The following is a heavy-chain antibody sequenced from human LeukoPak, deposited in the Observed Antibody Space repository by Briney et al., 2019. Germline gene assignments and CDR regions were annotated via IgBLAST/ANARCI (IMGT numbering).Heavy chain of an antibody. CDR2: ISAYNGNT. J-gene: IGHJ5*02. V-gene: IGHV1-18*01. CDR1: GYTFTSYG. Sequence: ASVKVSCKASGYTFTSYGISWVRQAPGQGLEWMGWISAYNGNTNYAQKLQGRVTMTTDTSTSTAYMELRSLRSDDTAVYYCARDLVPAATDPNWFDPWGQGTLVTVSS. D-gene: IGHD2-2*01. CDR3: ARDLVPAATDPNWFDP.